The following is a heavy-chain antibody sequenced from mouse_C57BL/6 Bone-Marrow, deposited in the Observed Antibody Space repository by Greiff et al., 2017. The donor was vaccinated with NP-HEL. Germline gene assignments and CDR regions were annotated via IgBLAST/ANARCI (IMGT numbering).Heavy chain of an antibody. V-gene: IGHV1-15*01. Sequence: QVQLQQSGAELVRPGASVTLSCKASGYTFTDYEMHWVKQTPVHGLEWIGAIDPETGGTAYNQKFKGKAILTADKSSSTAYMGLRSLTSEDSAVYYCTRRGYYWGQGTTLTVSS. CDR2: IDPETGGT. J-gene: IGHJ2*01. CDR1: GYTFTDYE. CDR3: TRRGYY.